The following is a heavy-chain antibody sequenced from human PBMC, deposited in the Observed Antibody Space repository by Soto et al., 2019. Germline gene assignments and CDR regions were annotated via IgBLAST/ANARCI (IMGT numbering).Heavy chain of an antibody. J-gene: IGHJ5*02. V-gene: IGHV4-61*08. CDR1: CGSISGGVHS. Sequence: SETLSLTCTVSCGSISGGVHSWSWIRQPPGKGLEWIDEIFDSGSTNYNPSLKSRLTISVDTSKNQFSLKLSSVTAADTAVYYCARGARYCTGASCYGWLYPWGQGTLVTVSS. CDR2: IFDSGST. D-gene: IGHD2-15*01. CDR3: ARGARYCTGASCYGWLYP.